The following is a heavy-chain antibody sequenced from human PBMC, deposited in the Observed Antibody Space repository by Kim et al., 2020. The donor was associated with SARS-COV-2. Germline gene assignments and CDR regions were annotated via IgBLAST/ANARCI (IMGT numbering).Heavy chain of an antibody. CDR3: AKAERYYGSGRGAAFDI. V-gene: IGHV3-9*01. J-gene: IGHJ3*02. Sequence: GGSLRLSCAASGFTFDDYAMHWVRQAPGKGLEWVSGISWNRGSIGYADSVKGRFTISRDNAKNSLYLQMNSLRAEDTALYYCAKAERYYGSGRGAAFDIWGQGTMVTVSS. CDR1: GFTFDDYA. D-gene: IGHD3-10*01. CDR2: ISWNRGSI.